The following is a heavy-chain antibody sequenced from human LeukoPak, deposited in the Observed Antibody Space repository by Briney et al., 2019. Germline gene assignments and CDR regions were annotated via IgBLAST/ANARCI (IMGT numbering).Heavy chain of an antibody. J-gene: IGHJ5*02. CDR2: INHSAST. CDR3: ARGLVVATMDTHNWFDP. Sequence: PSETLSLTCAVYGGSFSGYYWSWIRKPPGKGLEWIGEINHSASTNYNPSLKSRVTISVDTSKNQFSLKLSSVTAADTAVYYCARGLVVATMDTHNWFDPWGQGTLVTVSS. CDR1: GGSFSGYY. V-gene: IGHV4-34*01. D-gene: IGHD5-12*01.